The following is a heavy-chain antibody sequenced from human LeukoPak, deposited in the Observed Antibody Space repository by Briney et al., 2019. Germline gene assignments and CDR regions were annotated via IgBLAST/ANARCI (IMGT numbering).Heavy chain of an antibody. J-gene: IGHJ6*03. Sequence: PGGSLRLSCAASGFTFSSYSMNWVRQAPGKGLEWVSYISSSSTIYYADSVKGRFTISRDNAKNSLYLQMNSLRAEDTALYYCARGPCSSTSCYRPTFYMDVWGKGTTVTVSS. CDR3: ARGPCSSTSCYRPTFYMDV. V-gene: IGHV3-48*04. CDR1: GFTFSSYS. D-gene: IGHD2-2*02. CDR2: ISSSSTI.